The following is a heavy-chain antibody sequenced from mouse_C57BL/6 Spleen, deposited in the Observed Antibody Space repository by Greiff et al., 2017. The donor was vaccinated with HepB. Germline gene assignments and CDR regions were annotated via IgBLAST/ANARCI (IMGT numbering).Heavy chain of an antibody. CDR1: GYAFTNYL. Sequence: VKLMESGAELVRPGTSVKVSCKASGYAFTNYLIEWVKQRPGQGLEWIGVINPESGGTNYNEKFKGKATLTADKSSSTAYMQLSSLTSEDSAVYFCARSNDYEAMDYWGQGTSVTVSS. CDR2: INPESGGT. V-gene: IGHV1-54*01. J-gene: IGHJ4*01. CDR3: ARSNDYEAMDY.